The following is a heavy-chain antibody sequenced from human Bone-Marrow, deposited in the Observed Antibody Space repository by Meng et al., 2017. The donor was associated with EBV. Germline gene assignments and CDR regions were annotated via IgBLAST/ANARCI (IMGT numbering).Heavy chain of an antibody. Sequence: VQRLGSGGGVVQPGRSLILSCVDSGFTFSRFSMHWVRLLPGKGLESVAVISNDGTNEYYADSVKGRFTISRDNPKSTLYLQMNSLRAEDTALYYCARDGGGGYNMIDYWGQGTLVTVSS. CDR2: ISNDGTNE. CDR3: ARDGGGGYNMIDY. V-gene: IGHV3-30-3*01. J-gene: IGHJ4*02. CDR1: GFTFSRFS. D-gene: IGHD5-24*01.